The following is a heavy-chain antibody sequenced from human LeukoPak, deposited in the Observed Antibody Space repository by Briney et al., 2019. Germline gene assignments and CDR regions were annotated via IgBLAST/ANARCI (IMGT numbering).Heavy chain of an antibody. CDR2: IKQDGSEK. CDR3: ARVRFLEWLFTFDP. V-gene: IGHV3-7*01. J-gene: IGHJ5*02. Sequence: GGSLRLSCAASGFTFSSYWMSWVRQAPGKGXXXXXXIKQDGSEKYYVDSVKGRFTISRDNAKNSLYLQMNSLRAEDTAVYYCARVRFLEWLFTFDPWGQGTLVTVSS. CDR1: GFTFSSYW. D-gene: IGHD3-3*01.